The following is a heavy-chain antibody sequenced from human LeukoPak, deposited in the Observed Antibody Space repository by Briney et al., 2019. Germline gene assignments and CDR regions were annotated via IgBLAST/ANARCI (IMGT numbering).Heavy chain of an antibody. CDR3: ARDHAPAGGSLDY. D-gene: IGHD6-13*01. Sequence: GGSLRLSCAASGLTVSINHMAWVRHAPGKGLGWGSVIYTGGLTYYRDSVQGRFSISRDTSRNTLYLQMNSLRVEDTALYYCARDHAPAGGSLDYWGQGTHVTVAS. CDR1: GLTVSINH. J-gene: IGHJ4*02. V-gene: IGHV3-53*01. CDR2: IYTGGLT.